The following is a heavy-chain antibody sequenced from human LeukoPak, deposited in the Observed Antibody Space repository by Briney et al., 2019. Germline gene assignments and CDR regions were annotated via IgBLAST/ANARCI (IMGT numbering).Heavy chain of an antibody. V-gene: IGHV5-51*01. CDR3: ARLVNYGLDV. J-gene: IGHJ6*02. CDR2: IYPGDSDT. CDR1: GYTFTSNW. Sequence: GESLKISCKASGYTFTSNWIAWVRQMPGKGLEWMGIIYPGDSDTRYSPSFQGQVSISADKSINTAYLQWSTLRASDSAMYYCARLVNYGLDVWGQGTTVTVSS. D-gene: IGHD2/OR15-2a*01.